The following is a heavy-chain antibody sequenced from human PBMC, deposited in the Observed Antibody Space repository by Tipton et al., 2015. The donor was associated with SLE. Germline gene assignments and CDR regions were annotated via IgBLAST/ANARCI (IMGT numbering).Heavy chain of an antibody. D-gene: IGHD3-10*01. J-gene: IGHJ3*02. Sequence: TLSLTCTVSGGSISSYYWSWIRQPPGKGLEWIGYIYTSGSTNYNPSLKSRVTISVDTSKNQFSLKLSSVTAADTAVYYCARPGADDAFDIWGQGTMVTVSS. CDR1: GGSISSYY. CDR3: ARPGADDAFDI. CDR2: IYTSGST. V-gene: IGHV4-4*09.